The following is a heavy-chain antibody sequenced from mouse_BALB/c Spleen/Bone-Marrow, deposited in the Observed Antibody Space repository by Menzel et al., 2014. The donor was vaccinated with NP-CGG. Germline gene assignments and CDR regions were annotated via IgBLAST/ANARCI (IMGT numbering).Heavy chain of an antibody. CDR2: VDPAXXXT. CDR1: GFNIKDTY. V-gene: IGHV14-3*02. J-gene: IGHJ2*01. CDR3: XXXXXXXXXDX. Sequence: EVQLQQSGAELVKPGASVKLYCTASGFNIKDTYMHWVKQRPEQGXXWIGRVDPAXXXTKYDPKFQGKATITADTSSNTAXLQXXXLXXEDXXXXXXXXXXXXXXXDXWXXXXTLTVSS.